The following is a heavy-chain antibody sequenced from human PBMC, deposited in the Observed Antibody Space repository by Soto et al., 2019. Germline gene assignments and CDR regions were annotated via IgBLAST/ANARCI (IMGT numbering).Heavy chain of an antibody. CDR3: ARAPLTYGDYVFWFDP. CDR2: INHSGST. V-gene: IGHV4-34*01. J-gene: IGHJ5*02. Sequence: PSESLDLACAAYGGSVRVSYWGWFRKPPGKGLEWIGEINHSGSTNYNPSLKSRVTISVDTSKNQFSLKLSSVTAADTAVYYCARAPLTYGDYVFWFDPWGQGTLVTVSS. D-gene: IGHD4-17*01. CDR1: GGSVRVSY.